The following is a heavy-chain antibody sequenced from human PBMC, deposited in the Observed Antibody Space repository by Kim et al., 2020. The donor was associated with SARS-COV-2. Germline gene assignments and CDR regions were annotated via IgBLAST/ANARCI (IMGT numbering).Heavy chain of an antibody. D-gene: IGHD3-10*01. CDR1: GGSFSGYY. CDR2: INHSGST. CDR3: ARGRRITMVRRVSYFDY. V-gene: IGHV4-34*01. Sequence: SETLSLTCAVYGGSFSGYYWSWIRQPPGKGLEWIGEINHSGSTNYNPSLKSRVTISVDTSKNQFSLKLSSVTAADTAVYYCARGRRITMVRRVSYFDYWGQGTLVTVSS. J-gene: IGHJ4*02.